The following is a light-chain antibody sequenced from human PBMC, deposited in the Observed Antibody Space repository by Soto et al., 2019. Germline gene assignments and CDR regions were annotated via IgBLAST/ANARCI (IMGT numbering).Light chain of an antibody. CDR3: QQYSNGYN. J-gene: IGKJ2*01. Sequence: IVMTQSPATLSVSPGERATLSCRASQSVGSKLAWLQQKPGQAPRLLIYGTSTRATGIPARFIGSGSGTEFPLTTSTPQYEDFAVYFRQQYSNGYNFGQGTKLEMK. V-gene: IGKV3-15*01. CDR1: QSVGSK. CDR2: GTS.